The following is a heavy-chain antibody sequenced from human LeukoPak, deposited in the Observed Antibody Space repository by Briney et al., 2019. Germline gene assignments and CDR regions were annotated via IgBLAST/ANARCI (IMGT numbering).Heavy chain of an antibody. V-gene: IGHV3-23*01. CDR3: AKDTSAVVVITSNWFDP. CDR2: ISGSGGST. CDR1: GFTFSSYA. D-gene: IGHD3-22*01. J-gene: IGHJ5*02. Sequence: GGSLRLSCAASGFTFSSYAVSWVRQAPGKGLEWVSAISGSGGSTYYADSVKGRFTISRDNSKNTLYLQINSLRAEDTAVYYCAKDTSAVVVITSNWFDPWGQGTLVTVSS.